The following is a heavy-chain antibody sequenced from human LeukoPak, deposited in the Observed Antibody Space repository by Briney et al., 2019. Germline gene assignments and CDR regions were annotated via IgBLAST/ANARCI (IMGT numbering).Heavy chain of an antibody. V-gene: IGHV1-18*01. CDR3: ARDPQQLVGATGGGFNF. J-gene: IGHJ4*02. CDR1: GYIFTSYG. Sequence: ASVKVSCKASGYIFTSYGISWVRQAPGQGLEWMGWISAYNGNTNYAQMLQGRVTMTTDTSTSTAYMELGSLRSDDTAVYYCARDPQQLVGATGGGFNFWGQGTLVTVSS. D-gene: IGHD1-26*01. CDR2: ISAYNGNT.